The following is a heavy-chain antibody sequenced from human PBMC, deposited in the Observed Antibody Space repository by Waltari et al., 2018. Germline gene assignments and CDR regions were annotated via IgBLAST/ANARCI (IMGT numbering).Heavy chain of an antibody. J-gene: IGHJ6*02. D-gene: IGHD1-26*01. V-gene: IGHV4-39*01. CDR1: GGSISSSSYY. CDR3: ARHIVGSHYGMDV. CDR2: IYYSGST. Sequence: QLQLQESGPGLVKPSETLSLTCTVSGGSISSSSYYWGWIRQPPGKGLEWIGSIYYSGSTYYNPSLKSRVTISVDTSKNQFSLKLSSVTAADTAVYYCARHIVGSHYGMDVWGQGTTVTVSS.